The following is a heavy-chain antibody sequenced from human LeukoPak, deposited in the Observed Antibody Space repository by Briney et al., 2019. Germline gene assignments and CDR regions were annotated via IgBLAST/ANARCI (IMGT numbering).Heavy chain of an antibody. J-gene: IGHJ4*02. D-gene: IGHD6-13*01. CDR2: IYHSGST. Sequence: SETLSLTCTVSGGSISSGGYYWSWIRQPPGKGLEWIGYIYHSGSTYYNPSLKSRVTISVDRSKNQFSLKLSSVTAADTAVYYCARAGIAAAGNGLDYWGQGTLVTVSS. CDR3: ARAGIAAAGNGLDY. CDR1: GGSISSGGYY. V-gene: IGHV4-30-2*01.